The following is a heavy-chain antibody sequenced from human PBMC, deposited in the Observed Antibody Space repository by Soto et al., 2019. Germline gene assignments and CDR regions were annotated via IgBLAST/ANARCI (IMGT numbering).Heavy chain of an antibody. CDR3: ARVTMDYDFWSGYYTGNWFDP. CDR1: GGSISSSSYY. V-gene: IGHV4-39*01. D-gene: IGHD3-3*01. J-gene: IGHJ5*02. Sequence: SETLSLTCTVSGGSISSSSYYWGWIRQPPGKGLEWIGSIYYSGSTYYNPSLKSRVTISVDTSKNQFSLKLSSVTAADTAVYYCARVTMDYDFWSGYYTGNWFDPWGQGTLVTVSS. CDR2: IYYSGST.